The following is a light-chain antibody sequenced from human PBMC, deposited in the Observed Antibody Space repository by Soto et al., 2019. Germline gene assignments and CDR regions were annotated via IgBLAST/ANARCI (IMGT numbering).Light chain of an antibody. Sequence: EIVLTQSPGTLSLSPGEGATLSCRASQIVDSNYLAWYQQKPGQAPRLLFYGAASRAAAVPDRFSGSGSGTDFTLTISRLETEDFAVYHCQQYGSSPLTFGQGTKLEIK. CDR3: QQYGSSPLT. CDR2: GAA. CDR1: QIVDSNY. V-gene: IGKV3-20*01. J-gene: IGKJ2*01.